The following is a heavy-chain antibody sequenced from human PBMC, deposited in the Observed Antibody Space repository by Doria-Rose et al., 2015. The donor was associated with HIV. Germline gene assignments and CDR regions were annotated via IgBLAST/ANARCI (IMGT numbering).Heavy chain of an antibody. J-gene: IGHJ6*02. D-gene: IGHD4-17*01. CDR1: GGSIRSYY. V-gene: IGHV4-59*01. CDR2: VDHSGST. CDR3: ATGDSAGYGMDV. Sequence: QVQLVQSGPGLVKPSETLSLTCAVSGGSIRSYYWSWIRQPPGKGLEWIGYVDHSGSTNYNPSLKSRLTISIDTSKNQFSLKLRSVTAADTAVYYCATGDSAGYGMDVWGQGTTVTVSS.